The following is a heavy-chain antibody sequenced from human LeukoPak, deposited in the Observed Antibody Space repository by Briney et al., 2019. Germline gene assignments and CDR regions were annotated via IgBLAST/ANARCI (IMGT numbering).Heavy chain of an antibody. J-gene: IGHJ4*02. CDR1: GYTFSTYP. CDR2: TNTNTGSP. V-gene: IGHV7-4-1*02. CDR3: VRGIDTTGYFNY. D-gene: IGHD3-22*01. Sequence: ASVKVSCKASGYTFSTYPLNWVRQAPGQGLEWIGWTNTNTGSPTYAQSLTARFVYTFDTSVSTAFLPISSLNAEDTALSYCVRGIDTTGYFNYWGQGTLVTVSS.